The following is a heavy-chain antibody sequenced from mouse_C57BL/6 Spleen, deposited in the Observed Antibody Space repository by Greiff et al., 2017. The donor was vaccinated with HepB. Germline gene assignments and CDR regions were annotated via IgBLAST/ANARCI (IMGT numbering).Heavy chain of an antibody. D-gene: IGHD2-1*01. J-gene: IGHJ1*03. CDR1: GYTFTSYG. V-gene: IGHV1-58*01. CDR2: IYIGNGYT. Sequence: VHVKQSGAELVRPGSSVKMSCKTSGYTFTSYGINWVKQRPGQGLEWIGYIYIGNGYTEYNEKFKGKATLTSDTSSSTAYMQLSSLTSEDSAIYFCARSPLYGNYEYFDVWGTGTTVTVSS. CDR3: ARSPLYGNYEYFDV.